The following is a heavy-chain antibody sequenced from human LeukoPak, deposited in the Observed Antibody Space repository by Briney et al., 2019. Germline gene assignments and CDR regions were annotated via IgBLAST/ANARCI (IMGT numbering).Heavy chain of an antibody. CDR2: IDYSGGNT. J-gene: IGHJ6*02. Sequence: PGGSLRLSCAASGFTFNNYVMSWVRQAPGKGLEWVSGIDYSGGNTNYADSVLGRFTVSRDNSKNTLYLQMNSLRAEDTAVYYCARGYCSSSCYGYYYYGMDVWGQGTTVTVSS. V-gene: IGHV3-23*01. CDR1: GFTFNNYV. CDR3: ARGYCSSSCYGYYYYGMDV. D-gene: IGHD2-2*01.